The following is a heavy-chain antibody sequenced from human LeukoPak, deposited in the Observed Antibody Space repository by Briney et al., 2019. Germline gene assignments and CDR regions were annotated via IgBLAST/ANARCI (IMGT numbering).Heavy chain of an antibody. V-gene: IGHV3-23*01. Sequence: PGGSLRLSCAVSGITLSNYGMSWVRQAPGKGLEWVAGISGSGGSTNYADSVKGRFTISRDNPKNTLYLQMNSLRAEDTAFYFCAKLGVVIRVILVGFHKEAYYFESWGQGALVTVPS. CDR1: GITLSNYG. CDR3: AKLGVVIRVILVGFHKEAYYFES. J-gene: IGHJ4*02. CDR2: ISGSGGST. D-gene: IGHD3/OR15-3a*01.